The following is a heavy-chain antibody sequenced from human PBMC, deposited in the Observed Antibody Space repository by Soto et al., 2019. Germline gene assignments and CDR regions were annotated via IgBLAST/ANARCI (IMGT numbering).Heavy chain of an antibody. CDR1: GFIFSSYA. CDR3: ARSGYINYYGMDV. Sequence: GSLRLSCAASGFIFSSYAMKWVRQAPGKGLEWVSLIGESGTPTYYADSVKGRFTISRDNSGNTLFLEMYSLRAEDTAVYYCARSGYINYYGMDVWGQGTTVTVSS. V-gene: IGHV3-23*01. J-gene: IGHJ6*02. D-gene: IGHD5-18*01. CDR2: IGESGTPT.